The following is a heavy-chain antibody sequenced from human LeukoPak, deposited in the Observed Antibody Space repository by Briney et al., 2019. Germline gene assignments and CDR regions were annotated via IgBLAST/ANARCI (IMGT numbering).Heavy chain of an antibody. V-gene: IGHV4-61*02. Sequence: SETLSLTCTVSGGSISSSNYYWNWIRQPAGKGLEWIGRIYTSGSTNYNPSLKSRVTISVDTSKNQFSLKLSSVTAADTAVYYCARDKFPLVGATGDDGFDIWGQGTMVIVSS. CDR1: GGSISSSNYY. CDR3: ARDKFPLVGATGDDGFDI. J-gene: IGHJ3*02. D-gene: IGHD1-26*01. CDR2: IYTSGST.